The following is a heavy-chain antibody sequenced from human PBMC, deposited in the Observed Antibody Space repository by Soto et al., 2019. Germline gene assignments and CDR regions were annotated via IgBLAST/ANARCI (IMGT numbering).Heavy chain of an antibody. CDR1: GYTFTAYY. CDR2: INPDTGGT. Sequence: QVRLLQSGAEVKKSGASVKVSCKASGYTFTAYYIHWVRQAPGQGLEWMVWINPDTGGTDYAQKFEDWVTMTRDTSITTAYLKLTGLEVNDTAVYYCARAVSRDGSSWYRGAYDSWGQGTLVTVSS. CDR3: ARAVSRDGSSWYRGAYDS. J-gene: IGHJ4*02. D-gene: IGHD6-13*01. V-gene: IGHV1-2*04.